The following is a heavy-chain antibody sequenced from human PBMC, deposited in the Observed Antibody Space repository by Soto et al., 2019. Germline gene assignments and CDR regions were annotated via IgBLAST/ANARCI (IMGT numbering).Heavy chain of an antibody. Sequence: SETLSLTCSVSGASVSSGSFYWSWIRQPPGKGLEWIGFIYNNETFNYSPSLRSRVTLSVDTSKHQFSLKLSSVTAADTAVYYCARVPLRYSSSHNFDSWGQGALVTVSA. CDR1: GASVSSGSFY. CDR3: ARVPLRYSSSHNFDS. CDR2: IYNNETF. V-gene: IGHV4-61*01. J-gene: IGHJ4*02. D-gene: IGHD6-19*01.